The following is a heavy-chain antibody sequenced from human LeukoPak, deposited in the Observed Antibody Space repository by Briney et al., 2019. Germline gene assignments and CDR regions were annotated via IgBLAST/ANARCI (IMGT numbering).Heavy chain of an antibody. CDR1: GGSISGYY. V-gene: IGHV4-59*08. Sequence: SETLSLTCTVSGGSISGYYYNWIRQPPGKGLEWIGYIYYSGSTNYNPSLKSRVTISTDTSKNQFSLRLISVTAADTAVYYCARAGDYYNGRWDYWGQGHLVTVSS. CDR3: ARAGDYYNGRWDY. CDR2: IYYSGST. J-gene: IGHJ4*02. D-gene: IGHD3-10*01.